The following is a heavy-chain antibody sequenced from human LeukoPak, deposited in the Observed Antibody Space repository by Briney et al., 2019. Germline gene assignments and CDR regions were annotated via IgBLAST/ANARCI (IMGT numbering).Heavy chain of an antibody. V-gene: IGHV3-48*03. D-gene: IGHD6-6*01. CDR3: TREYSSLSRNVFDY. CDR2: IKTSGSTK. Sequence: GGSLRLSCAASGFTFSSYEMNWVREAPGKGLEWVSYIKTSGSTKYYTNSVKGRFTISRDNAKNSLYLQMNSLRAEDTAVYYCTREYSSLSRNVFDYWGQGTLVTVSS. J-gene: IGHJ4*02. CDR1: GFTFSSYE.